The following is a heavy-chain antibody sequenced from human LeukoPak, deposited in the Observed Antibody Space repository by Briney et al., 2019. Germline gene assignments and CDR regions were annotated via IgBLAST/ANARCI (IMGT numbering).Heavy chain of an antibody. J-gene: IGHJ1*01. V-gene: IGHV4-34*01. CDR2: INHSGST. CDR1: GGSFSGYY. CDR3: ARRIRLYDSSGYYYIGYFQH. Sequence: SETLSLTCAVYGGSFSGYYWSWIRQPPGKGLEWIGEINHSGSTNYNPSLKSRVTISVDTSENQFSLKLSSVTAADTAVYYCARRIRLYDSSGYYYIGYFQHWGQGTLVTVSS. D-gene: IGHD3-22*01.